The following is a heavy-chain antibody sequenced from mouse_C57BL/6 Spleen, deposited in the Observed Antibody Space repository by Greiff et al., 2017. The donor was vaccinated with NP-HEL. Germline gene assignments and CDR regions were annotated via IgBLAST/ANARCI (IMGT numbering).Heavy chain of an antibody. CDR3: ARRNYYSNFYFDY. D-gene: IGHD2-5*01. Sequence: DVHLVESGGGLVKPGGSLKLSCAASGFTFSDYGMHWVRQAPEKGLEWVAYISSGSSTIYYADTVKGRFTISRDNAKNTLFLQMTSLRSEDTAMYYCARRNYYSNFYFDYWGQGTTLTVSS. CDR2: ISSGSSTI. CDR1: GFTFSDYG. J-gene: IGHJ2*01. V-gene: IGHV5-17*01.